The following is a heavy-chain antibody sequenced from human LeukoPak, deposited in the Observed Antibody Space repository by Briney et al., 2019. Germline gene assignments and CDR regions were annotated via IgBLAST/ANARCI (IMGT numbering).Heavy chain of an antibody. J-gene: IGHJ4*02. CDR1: GYTFTGYY. CDR3: ARVGAYYDSSAWFDY. CDR2: INPNSGGT. D-gene: IGHD3-22*01. Sequence: ASVTVSCKASGYTFTGYYVHWVRQAPGQGLEWMGCINPNSGGTKNAQSFQGRVTMTRDTSISTSYMELTRLRSDDTAVYYCARVGAYYDSSAWFDYWGQGTLVTVSS. V-gene: IGHV1-2*02.